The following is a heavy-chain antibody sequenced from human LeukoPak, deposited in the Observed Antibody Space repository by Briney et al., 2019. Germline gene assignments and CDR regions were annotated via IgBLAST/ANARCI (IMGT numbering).Heavy chain of an antibody. D-gene: IGHD1-1*01. J-gene: IGHJ4*02. CDR2: ISSSSSYI. CDR3: ARDRGMYRNVDY. V-gene: IGHV3-21*01. Sequence: SGGSLRLSCAASGFTFSSYSMNWVRQAPGKGLEWVSSISSSSSYIYYADSVKGRFTISRDNAKNSLYLQMNSLRAEDTAVYYCARDRGMYRNVDYWGQGTLVTVSS. CDR1: GFTFSSYS.